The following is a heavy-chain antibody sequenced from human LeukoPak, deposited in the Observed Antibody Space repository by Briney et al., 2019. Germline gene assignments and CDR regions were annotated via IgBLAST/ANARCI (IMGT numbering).Heavy chain of an antibody. CDR1: GFTVSSNY. Sequence: QTGGYLRLSCAASGFTVSSNYMSWVRQAPGKGLEWVSVIYSGGSTYYADSVKGRFTISRDNSKNTLYLQMNSLRAEDTAVYYCARATVTTDWYFDLWGRGTLVTVSS. CDR2: IYSGGST. CDR3: ARATVTTDWYFDL. D-gene: IGHD4-17*01. J-gene: IGHJ2*01. V-gene: IGHV3-66*02.